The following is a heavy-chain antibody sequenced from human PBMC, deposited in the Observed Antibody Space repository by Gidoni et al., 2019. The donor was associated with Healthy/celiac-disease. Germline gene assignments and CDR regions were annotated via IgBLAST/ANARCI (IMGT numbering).Heavy chain of an antibody. Sequence: EVQLVESGGGLVQPGGSLRLSCSASGFTFSSYWMSWVRPAPGKGLEWVANIKQDGSEKYYVDSVKGRFTISRDNAKNSLYLQMNSLRAEDTAVYYCAREGLLRYFDWSFWGLDPWGQGTLVTVSS. V-gene: IGHV3-7*03. J-gene: IGHJ5*02. CDR3: AREGLLRYFDWSFWGLDP. CDR2: IKQDGSEK. CDR1: GFTFSSYW. D-gene: IGHD3-9*01.